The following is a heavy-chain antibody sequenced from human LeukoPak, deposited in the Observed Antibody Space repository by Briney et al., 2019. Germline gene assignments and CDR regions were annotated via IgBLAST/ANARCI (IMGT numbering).Heavy chain of an antibody. J-gene: IGHJ4*02. CDR1: GGSFSGYY. Sequence: SETLSLTCAVYGGSFSGYYWSWIRQPPGKGLEWIGEINHSGSTNYNPSLKSRVTISVDTSKNQFSLKLSSVTAADTAVYYCARGAPYYDGSGSTIDYWGQGTLVTVSS. CDR3: ARGAPYYDGSGSTIDY. D-gene: IGHD3-10*01. CDR2: INHSGST. V-gene: IGHV4-34*01.